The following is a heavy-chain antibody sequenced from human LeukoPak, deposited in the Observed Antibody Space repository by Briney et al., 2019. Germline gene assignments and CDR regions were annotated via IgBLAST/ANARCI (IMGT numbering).Heavy chain of an antibody. V-gene: IGHV3-23*01. CDR3: AKEAGSSTAGLRRDY. CDR2: ITRFGSST. CDR1: GFTFSSYA. D-gene: IGHD6-6*01. Sequence: GGSLRLSCAASGFTFSSYAMTWVRQAPGKGLEWVSTITRFGSSTFYADSVKGRFTISRDNSKNTLYLQMDSLRAEDTAVYYCAKEAGSSTAGLRRDYWGQGTLVTVSS. J-gene: IGHJ4*02.